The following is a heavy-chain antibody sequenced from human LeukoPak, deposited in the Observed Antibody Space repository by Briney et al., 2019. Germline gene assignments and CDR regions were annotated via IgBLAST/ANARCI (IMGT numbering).Heavy chain of an antibody. V-gene: IGHV4-59*01. D-gene: IGHD3-3*01. CDR3: ARGHYDFWSGYFWVGAFDI. Sequence: KASETLSLTCTVSGGSISSYYWSWIRQPPGKGLEWIGYIYYSGSTNYNPSLKSRVTISVDTSKNQFSLKLSSVTAADTAVYYCARGHYDFWSGYFWVGAFDIWGQGTMVTVSS. CDR1: GGSISSYY. J-gene: IGHJ3*02. CDR2: IYYSGST.